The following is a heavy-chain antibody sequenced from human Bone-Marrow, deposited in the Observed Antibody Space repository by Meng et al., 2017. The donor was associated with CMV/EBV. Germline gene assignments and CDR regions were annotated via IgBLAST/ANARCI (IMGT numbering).Heavy chain of an antibody. Sequence: GESLKISCAASGFTFSTYAMNWVRQAPGKGLEWISAVSTGGSTNYADSVKGRFTISRDNSKNTLYLQMNSLRAEDTAVYYCAREYQLLPFAYWGPGPLVTCSS. V-gene: IGHV3-23*01. J-gene: IGHJ4*02. CDR1: GFTFSTYA. CDR2: VSTGGST. CDR3: AREYQLLPFAY. D-gene: IGHD2-2*01.